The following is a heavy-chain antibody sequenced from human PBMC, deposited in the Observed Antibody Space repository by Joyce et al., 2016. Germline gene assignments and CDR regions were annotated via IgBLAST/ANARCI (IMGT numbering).Heavy chain of an antibody. J-gene: IGHJ4*02. D-gene: IGHD1-26*01. CDR2: IWYDGSHK. CDR3: ARMYSGSNSGFDY. V-gene: IGHV3-33*01. Sequence: QVQLVESGGGVVQPGRSLRLSCAASGCTCRSYGMFWVRQAPGKGLEWVAVIWYDGSHKYYADFVKGRVTISRDNSKNTLYLQMSSLRAEDMAVYFCARMYSGSNSGFDYWGQGTLVTVSS. CDR1: GCTCRSYG.